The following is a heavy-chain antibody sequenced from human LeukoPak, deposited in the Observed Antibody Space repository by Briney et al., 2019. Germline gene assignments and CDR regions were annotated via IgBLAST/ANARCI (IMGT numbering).Heavy chain of an antibody. V-gene: IGHV4-34*01. CDR3: ARDIAAAAENRFDP. Sequence: PSETLSLTCAVYGGSFSGYYWSWLRQPPGKGLEWIGEINHSGSTHYNPSLKSRVTISVDTSKNQFSLKLSTVTAADTAVYYCARDIAAAAENRFDPWGQGTLVTVSS. CDR2: INHSGST. CDR1: GGSFSGYY. D-gene: IGHD6-13*01. J-gene: IGHJ5*02.